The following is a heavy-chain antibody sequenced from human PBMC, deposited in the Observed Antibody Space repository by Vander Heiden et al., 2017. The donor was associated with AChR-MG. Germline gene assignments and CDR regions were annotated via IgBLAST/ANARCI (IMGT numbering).Heavy chain of an antibody. CDR2: IVVGSGNT. V-gene: IGHV1-58*01. CDR1: GFTFTSSA. D-gene: IGHD6-19*01. J-gene: IGHJ6*02. CDR3: AADPVAVPNPCYYYYGMDV. Sequence: QMQLVQSGPEVKKPGTSVKVSCKASGFTFTSSAVQWVRQARGQRLEWIGWIVVGSGNTNYAQKFQERGTITRDMPTSTAYMELSSLRSEETAVYYCAADPVAVPNPCYYYYGMDVWGQGTTVTVSS.